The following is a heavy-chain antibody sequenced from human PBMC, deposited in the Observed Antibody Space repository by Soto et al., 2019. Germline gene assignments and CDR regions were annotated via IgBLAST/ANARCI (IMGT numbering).Heavy chain of an antibody. J-gene: IGHJ2*01. CDR3: ARDLQLWSGYWYFDL. V-gene: IGHV3-30-3*01. CDR2: ISYDGSNK. D-gene: IGHD5-18*01. Sequence: QVQLVESGGGVVQPGRSLRLSCAASGFTFSSYAMHWVRQAPGKGLEWVAVISYDGSNKYYADSVKGRFTISRDNSKNTLYLQMTSLRAEDTAVYYCARDLQLWSGYWYFDLWGRGTLVTVSS. CDR1: GFTFSSYA.